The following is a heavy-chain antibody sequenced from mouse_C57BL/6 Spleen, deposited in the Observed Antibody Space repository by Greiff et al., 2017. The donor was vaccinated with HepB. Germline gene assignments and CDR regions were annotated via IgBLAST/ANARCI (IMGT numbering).Heavy chain of an antibody. Sequence: QVQLKQSGAELVKPGASVKISCKASGYAFSSYWMNWVKQRPGKGLEWIGQIYPGDGDTNYNGKFKGKATLTADKSSSTAYMQLSSLTSEDSAVYFCARRERRWYFDVWGTGTTVTVSS. CDR3: ARRERRWYFDV. CDR1: GYAFSSYW. J-gene: IGHJ1*03. CDR2: IYPGDGDT. V-gene: IGHV1-80*01.